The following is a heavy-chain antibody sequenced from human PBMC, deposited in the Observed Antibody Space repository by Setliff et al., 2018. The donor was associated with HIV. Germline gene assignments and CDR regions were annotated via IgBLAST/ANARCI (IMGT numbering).Heavy chain of an antibody. CDR1: GGTFSSYA. D-gene: IGHD3-10*01. V-gene: IGHV1-69*05. J-gene: IGHJ6*03. CDR3: ARGGYYYGSAVYYMDV. CDR2: IIPIFGTA. Sequence: SVKVSCKASGGTFSSYAISWVRQAPGQGLEWMGGIIPIFGTANYAQKFQGRVTITTDESTSTAYMVLSSLRSEETAVYYCARGGYYYGSAVYYMDVWGKGTTVTVSS.